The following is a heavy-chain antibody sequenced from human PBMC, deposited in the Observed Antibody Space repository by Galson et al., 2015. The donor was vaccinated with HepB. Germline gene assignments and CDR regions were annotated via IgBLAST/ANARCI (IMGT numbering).Heavy chain of an antibody. CDR3: TRLGDLSGYSSC. CDR2: IGSNANNYAT. J-gene: IGHJ4*02. Sequence: SLRLSCAGSGFTFSGSAMHWVRQTSGEGLEWIGRIGSNANNYATAYKASVKGGFTISRDDSKNTAYLQMNSLRTEDTAVYYCTRLGDLSGYSSCWGQGTLVTVSS. D-gene: IGHD3-22*01. V-gene: IGHV3-73*01. CDR1: GFTFSGSA.